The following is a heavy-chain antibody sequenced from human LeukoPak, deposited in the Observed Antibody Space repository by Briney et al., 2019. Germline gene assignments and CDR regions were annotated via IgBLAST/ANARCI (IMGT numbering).Heavy chain of an antibody. CDR2: ISGSGGST. V-gene: IGHV3-23*01. J-gene: IGHJ4*02. Sequence: GGSLRLSCAASGFTFSSYAMSWVRQAPGKGLEWVSAISGSGGSTYYAASVKGRFTISRENSKNTLYLQMNSPRAEDTAVYYCAKDTGYSGYDPGDYWGQGTLVAVSS. CDR1: GFTFSSYA. CDR3: AKDTGYSGYDPGDY. D-gene: IGHD5-12*01.